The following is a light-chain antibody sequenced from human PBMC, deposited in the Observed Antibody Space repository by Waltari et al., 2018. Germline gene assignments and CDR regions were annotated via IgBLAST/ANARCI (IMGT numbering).Light chain of an antibody. J-gene: IGKJ2*01. CDR1: QTISIY. CDR3: QQTYIAPYT. Sequence: DIQMTQPPPPPAAYVGDRVPITCRASQTISIYLNWFQQKSGKAPKLLIYAASSLQSGVPSRFSGSGSGSDFTLTISSLQPEDFATYYCQQTYIAPYTFGQGTKLEI. CDR2: AAS. V-gene: IGKV1-39*01.